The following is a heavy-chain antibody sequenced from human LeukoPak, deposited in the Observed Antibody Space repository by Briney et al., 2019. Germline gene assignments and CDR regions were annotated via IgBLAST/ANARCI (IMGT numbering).Heavy chain of an antibody. CDR3: AREYYYESSDYYVVLSGAFDI. V-gene: IGHV1-2*02. CDR2: INPSSGGT. J-gene: IGHJ3*02. Sequence: ASVKVSCNASGYTFTAYYMHWVRQAPGQGLEWMGWINPSSGGTNSAQKFQGRVTMTRDTSISTAYMELSSLRSDDTAVYYCAREYYYESSDYYVVLSGAFDIWGQGTMVTVSS. CDR1: GYTFTAYY. D-gene: IGHD3-22*01.